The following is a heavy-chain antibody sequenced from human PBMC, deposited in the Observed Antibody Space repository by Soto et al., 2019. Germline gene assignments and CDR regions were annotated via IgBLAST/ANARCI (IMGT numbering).Heavy chain of an antibody. CDR2: IYYSGST. Sequence: PSETLSLTCTVSGGSVSSGSDYWSWIRQPPGKGLEWIGYIYYSGSTNYNPSLKSRVTISGDTSKNQFSLKLSSVTAADTAVYYCARDSGYYDSSGYYDSWGQGTLVTVSS. CDR3: ARDSGYYDSSGYYDS. D-gene: IGHD3-22*01. J-gene: IGHJ4*02. V-gene: IGHV4-61*01. CDR1: GGSVSSGSDY.